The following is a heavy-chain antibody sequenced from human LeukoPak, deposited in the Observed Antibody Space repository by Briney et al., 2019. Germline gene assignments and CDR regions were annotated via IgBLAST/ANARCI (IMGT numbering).Heavy chain of an antibody. CDR3: AAHRAGSDWFTLHD. V-gene: IGHV3-23*01. Sequence: GGSLRLSRAASGFTFASNAMSWVRQAPGKGLEWVSTFSGTITKIYYTNSVRGRFTISRDNSRDTLYLQMNSLRAEDTAMYYCAAHRAGSDWFTLHDWGPGTLVTVSS. CDR2: FSGTITKI. D-gene: IGHD6-19*01. CDR1: GFTFASNA. J-gene: IGHJ4*02.